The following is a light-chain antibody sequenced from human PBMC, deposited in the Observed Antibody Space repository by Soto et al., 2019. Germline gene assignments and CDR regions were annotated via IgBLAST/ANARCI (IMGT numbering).Light chain of an antibody. CDR2: GAS. Sequence: VLTQSPGTLSLSPGERAALSCRASRSVSSNYLAWYQQKPGQAPRLLIYGASNRATAIPDRFSGSGSGTVFTLTISRLEPEDFAVYYCQQYGGAPPITFGQGTRLEIK. CDR3: QQYGGAPPIT. V-gene: IGKV3-20*01. CDR1: RSVSSNY. J-gene: IGKJ5*01.